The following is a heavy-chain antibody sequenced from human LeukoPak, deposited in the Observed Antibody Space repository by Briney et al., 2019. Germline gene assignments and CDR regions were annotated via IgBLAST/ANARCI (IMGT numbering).Heavy chain of an antibody. CDR2: IYPGESDT. J-gene: IGHJ5*02. CDR3: ARQDCSGGSCYDQRNWFDP. V-gene: IGHV5-51*01. CDR1: GYSFTSYW. D-gene: IGHD2-15*01. Sequence: GESLKISCKGSGYSFTSYWIGWVRQMPGKGLEWMGIIYPGESDTRYSPSFQGQVTISADKSISTAYLQWSSLKASDTAMYYCARQDCSGGSCYDQRNWFDPWGQGTLVTVSS.